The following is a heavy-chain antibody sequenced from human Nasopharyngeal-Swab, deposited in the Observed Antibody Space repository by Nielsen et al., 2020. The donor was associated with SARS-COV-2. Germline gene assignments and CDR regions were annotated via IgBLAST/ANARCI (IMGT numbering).Heavy chain of an antibody. Sequence: GGSLRLSCKGFGHSFSNYWFAWVRQMPGKGLEWMEIIYPGNSDTRYSPSFQGQVTISADKSISTAYLQWSSLRASDTAIYYCARQRTTLTLGRAFDLWGQGTMVTVSS. CDR1: GHSFSNYW. CDR2: IYPGNSDT. V-gene: IGHV5-51*01. J-gene: IGHJ3*01. D-gene: IGHD4-17*01. CDR3: ARQRTTLTLGRAFDL.